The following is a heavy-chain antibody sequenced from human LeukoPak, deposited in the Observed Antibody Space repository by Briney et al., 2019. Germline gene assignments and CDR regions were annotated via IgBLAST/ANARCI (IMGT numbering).Heavy chain of an antibody. V-gene: IGHV5-51*01. CDR1: GYSFTSYW. CDR3: ARGIVVVPAAHDAFDI. J-gene: IGHJ3*02. D-gene: IGHD2-2*01. Sequence: GESLKISCKGSGYSFTSYWIGWVRQMPGKGLEWMGIIYPGDSGTRYSPSFQGQVTISADKSISTAYLQWSSLKASDTAMYYCARGIVVVPAAHDAFDIWGQGTMVTVSS. CDR2: IYPGDSGT.